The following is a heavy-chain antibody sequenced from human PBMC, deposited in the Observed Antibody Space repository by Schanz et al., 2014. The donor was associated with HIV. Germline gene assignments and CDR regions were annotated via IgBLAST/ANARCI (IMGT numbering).Heavy chain of an antibody. CDR2: ISDSGSRR. CDR1: GFIFSDFY. Sequence: QVQMVESGGGLVKPGGSRRLSCVASGFIFSDFYMTWIRQAPGKGLEWISYISDSGSRRFYADSVQGRFTISRDNTKNSLYLEMNSLRDEDTAVYYCARTAPTKYYYDSSGVRGAFDIWGQGTMVTVSS. D-gene: IGHD3-22*01. V-gene: IGHV3-11*04. J-gene: IGHJ3*02. CDR3: ARTAPTKYYYDSSGVRGAFDI.